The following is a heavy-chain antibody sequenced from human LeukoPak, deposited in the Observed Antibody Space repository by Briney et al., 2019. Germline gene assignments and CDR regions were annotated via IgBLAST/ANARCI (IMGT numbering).Heavy chain of an antibody. CDR2: IKHDGSEK. J-gene: IGHJ4*02. D-gene: IGHD3-3*01. CDR1: GFTFSNYW. Sequence: PGGSLRLSCAASGFTFSNYWMSWVRQAPGKGLEWVANIKHDGSEKYYVDSVKGRFAISRDNGKNSLYLQMNSLRVEDMAVYYCARAPREWLLGYHFEYWGQGTLVTVSS. V-gene: IGHV3-7*01. CDR3: ARAPREWLLGYHFEY.